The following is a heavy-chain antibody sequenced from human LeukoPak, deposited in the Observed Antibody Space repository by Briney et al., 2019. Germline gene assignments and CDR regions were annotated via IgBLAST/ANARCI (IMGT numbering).Heavy chain of an antibody. D-gene: IGHD6-19*01. CDR1: GFTFSSYA. V-gene: IGHV3-23*01. CDR3: AKDYSGWDEIY. J-gene: IGHJ4*02. Sequence: GGSLRLSCAASGFTFSSYAMTWVRQAPGKGLEWVSTISGSGGSTYYAGSVKGRFTISRDNSKNTLYLQMNSLRADDTAVYYCAKDYSGWDEIYWGQGTLVTISS. CDR2: ISGSGGST.